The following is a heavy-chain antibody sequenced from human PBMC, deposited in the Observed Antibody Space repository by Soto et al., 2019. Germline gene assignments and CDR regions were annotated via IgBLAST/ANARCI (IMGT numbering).Heavy chain of an antibody. D-gene: IGHD2-8*01. CDR1: GFTFSSYG. V-gene: IGHV3-30*18. CDR3: AKDRSGRVLMVYAMGYYYGMDV. Sequence: GGSLRLSCAASGFTFSSYGMHWVRQAPGKGLEWVAVISYDGSNKYYADSVKGRFTISRDNSKNTLYLQMNSLRAEDTAVYYCAKDRSGRVLMVYAMGYYYGMDVWGQGTTVTVSS. CDR2: ISYDGSNK. J-gene: IGHJ6*02.